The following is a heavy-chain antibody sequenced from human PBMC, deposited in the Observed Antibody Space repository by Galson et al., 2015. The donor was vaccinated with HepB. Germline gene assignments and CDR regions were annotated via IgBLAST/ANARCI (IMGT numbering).Heavy chain of an antibody. Sequence: SVKVSCKASGYTFTDYYIHWVRQAPGQGLEWMGRINPNSGGTNYAQKFQGRVTMTRDTSISTAYMELSRLRSDDTVVYYCARDLGYTSTWDFDYWGQGTLVTVSS. CDR1: GYTFTDYY. V-gene: IGHV1-2*05. D-gene: IGHD2-15*01. CDR2: INPNSGGT. CDR3: ARDLGYTSTWDFDY. J-gene: IGHJ4*02.